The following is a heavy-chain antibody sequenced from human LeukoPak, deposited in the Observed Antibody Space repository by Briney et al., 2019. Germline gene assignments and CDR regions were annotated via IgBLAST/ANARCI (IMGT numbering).Heavy chain of an antibody. CDR3: AIDGYRSYYYYMDV. CDR1: GFTFSDFE. Sequence: GGSLRLSCAASGFTFSDFEMNWVRQAPGKELEWISFITGSGRSKYYADSVEGRFTISRDNAKTTLFLQMDSLRVEDTAVYYCAIDGYRSYYYYMDVWGEGAAVTVSS. V-gene: IGHV3-48*03. J-gene: IGHJ6*03. CDR2: ITGSGRSK. D-gene: IGHD6-19*01.